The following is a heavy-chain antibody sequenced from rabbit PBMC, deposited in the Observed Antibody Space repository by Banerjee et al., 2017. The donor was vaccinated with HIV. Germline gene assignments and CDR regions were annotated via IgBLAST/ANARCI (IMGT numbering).Heavy chain of an antibody. Sequence: VRQAPGKGLEWIGCIYAGSSGSTYYASWAKGRFTISKTSSTTVTLQMTGLAAADTATHFCARDVPGGGVYFDLRGQGTLVTVS. V-gene: IGHV1S40*01. CDR2: IYAGSSGST. J-gene: IGHJ4*01. D-gene: IGHD3-1*01. CDR3: ARDVPGGGVYFDL.